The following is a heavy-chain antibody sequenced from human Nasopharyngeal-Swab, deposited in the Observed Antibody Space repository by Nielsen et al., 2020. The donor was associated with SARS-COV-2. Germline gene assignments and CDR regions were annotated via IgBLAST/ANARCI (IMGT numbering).Heavy chain of an antibody. D-gene: IGHD3-16*01. CDR3: ARGNFGGGSLDY. CDR2: ISSGGSII. V-gene: IGHV3-48*04. J-gene: IGHJ4*02. CDR1: GFPFRDYS. Sequence: GGSLRLSCAASGFPFRDYSINWVRQAPGKGLEWVSYISSGGSIIYYADSVKGRFTISRDNAKNSLDLQMNSLRAEDMAVYYCARGNFGGGSLDYWGQGTLVTVSS.